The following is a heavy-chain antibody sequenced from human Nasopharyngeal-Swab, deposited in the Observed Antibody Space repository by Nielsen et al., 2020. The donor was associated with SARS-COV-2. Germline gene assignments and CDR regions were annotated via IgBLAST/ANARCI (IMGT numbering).Heavy chain of an antibody. CDR1: GYSISSGYY. CDR3: ARAGGYSYGYWMRWFDP. CDR2: IYHSGST. D-gene: IGHD5-18*01. Sequence: SETLSLTCPVSGYSISSGYYWGWIRQPPGKGLEWIGSIYHSGSTYYNPSLKSRVTISVDTSKNQFSLKLSSVTAADTAVYYCARAGGYSYGYWMRWFDPWGQGTLVTVSS. J-gene: IGHJ5*02. V-gene: IGHV4-38-2*02.